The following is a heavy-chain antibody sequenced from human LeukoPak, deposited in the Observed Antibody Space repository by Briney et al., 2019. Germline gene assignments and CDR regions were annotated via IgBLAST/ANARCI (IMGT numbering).Heavy chain of an antibody. Sequence: PGRSLRLSCAASGFTFSSYGMHWVRQAPGKGLVWVAVIWYDGSDKYYADSAKGRFTISRDNSRNTLYLQMNSLRAEDTAVYYCAKDQTAFGIAAAGSLIGYWGQGTLVTVSS. J-gene: IGHJ4*02. V-gene: IGHV3-33*06. CDR3: AKDQTAFGIAAAGSLIGY. CDR2: IWYDGSDK. CDR1: GFTFSSYG. D-gene: IGHD6-13*01.